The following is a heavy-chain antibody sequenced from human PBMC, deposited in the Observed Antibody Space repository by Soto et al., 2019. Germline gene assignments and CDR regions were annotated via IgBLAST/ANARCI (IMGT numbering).Heavy chain of an antibody. D-gene: IGHD4-17*01. CDR1: GYTLTELS. CDR2: FDPEDGET. J-gene: IGHJ6*02. CDR3: ATTGRGDSKYYYYGMDV. V-gene: IGHV1-24*01. Sequence: ASVKVSCKVSGYTLTELSMHWVRQAPGKGLEWMGGFDPEDGETIYAQKFQGRVTMTEDTSTDTAYMELSSLRSEDTAVYYCATTGRGDSKYYYYGMDVWGQGTTVTVSS.